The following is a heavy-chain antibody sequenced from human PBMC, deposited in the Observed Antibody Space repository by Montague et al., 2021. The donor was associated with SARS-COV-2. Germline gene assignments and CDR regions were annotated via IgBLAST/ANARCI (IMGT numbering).Heavy chain of an antibody. Sequence: SLRLSCAASGFTFSSYAMHWVRQAPGKGLEWVAVISYDGSNKYHADSVKGRFTISRDNSKNTLYLQMNSLRAEDTAVYYCARDLYGGLYYFDYWGQGTLVTVSS. V-gene: IGHV3-30-3*01. J-gene: IGHJ4*02. CDR1: GFTFSSYA. D-gene: IGHD4-23*01. CDR2: ISYDGSNK. CDR3: ARDLYGGLYYFDY.